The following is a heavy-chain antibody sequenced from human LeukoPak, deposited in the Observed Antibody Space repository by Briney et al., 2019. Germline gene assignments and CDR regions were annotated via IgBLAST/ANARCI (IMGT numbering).Heavy chain of an antibody. CDR3: ARRFPRVNPEYYYDSSGYYLDY. J-gene: IGHJ4*02. D-gene: IGHD3-22*01. CDR2: INHSGST. V-gene: IGHV4-34*01. Sequence: SETLSLTCAVYGGSLSDYYWSWIRQPPGKGLEWIGEINHSGSTNYNPSLKGRVTISVDTSKNQFSLKVRSVTAADTAVYYCARRFPRVNPEYYYDSSGYYLDYWGQGTLVTVSS. CDR1: GGSLSDYY.